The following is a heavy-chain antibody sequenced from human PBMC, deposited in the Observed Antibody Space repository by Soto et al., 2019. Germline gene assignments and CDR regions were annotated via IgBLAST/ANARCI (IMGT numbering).Heavy chain of an antibody. Sequence: EASVKVSCKASGYTFTSYGISGVRQAPGRGLEWMGWISAYNGNTNYAQKLQGRVTMTTDTSTSTAYMELRSLRSDDTAVYYCARDREGCSGGSCYSLRERPDVWGQGTTVTVSS. V-gene: IGHV1-18*01. CDR3: ARDREGCSGGSCYSLRERPDV. J-gene: IGHJ6*02. D-gene: IGHD2-15*01. CDR2: ISAYNGNT. CDR1: GYTFTSYG.